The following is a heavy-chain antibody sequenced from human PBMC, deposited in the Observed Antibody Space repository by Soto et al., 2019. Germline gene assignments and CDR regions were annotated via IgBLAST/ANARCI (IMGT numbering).Heavy chain of an antibody. J-gene: IGHJ4*02. CDR2: THPGHSET. CDR1: GYTFTNYW. Sequence: GESLKISCKGSGYTFTNYWIGWVRQMPGRGLEWMGITHPGHSETKYSPSFERQVTISADRSTRNAYLHWGSLKASDAAMYFCVRHSSTSVRAPLEYWGQGTLVIVSS. V-gene: IGHV5-51*01. D-gene: IGHD2-2*01. CDR3: VRHSSTSVRAPLEY.